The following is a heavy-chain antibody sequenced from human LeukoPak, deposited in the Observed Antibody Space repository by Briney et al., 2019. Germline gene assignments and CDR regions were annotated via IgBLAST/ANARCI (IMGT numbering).Heavy chain of an antibody. CDR1: GFPFSCYS. J-gene: IGHJ4*02. CDR2: ISSSSSYI. D-gene: IGHD2-15*01. Sequence: PGGSLMLSCGASGFPFSCYSSKWARQAPGKGVEWVSSISSSSSYIYYADSVKGRFTISRDSAKNSLYLQMNSLRAEDTAVYYCARAEDIVVVVAATPGDYWGQGTLVTVSS. CDR3: ARAEDIVVVVAATPGDY. V-gene: IGHV3-21*01.